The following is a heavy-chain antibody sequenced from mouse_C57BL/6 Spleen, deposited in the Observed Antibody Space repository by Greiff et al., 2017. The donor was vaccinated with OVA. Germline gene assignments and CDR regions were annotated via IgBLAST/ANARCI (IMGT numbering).Heavy chain of an antibody. CDR1: GFTFSDYG. Sequence: EVKLMESGGGLVKPGGSLKLSCAASGFTFSDYGMHWVRQAPEKGLEWVAYISSGSSTIYYADTVKGRFTISRDNAKNTLFLQMTSLRSEDTAMYYCARGGYEGAMDYWGQGTSVTVSS. CDR2: ISSGSSTI. V-gene: IGHV5-17*01. D-gene: IGHD3-1*01. CDR3: ARGGYEGAMDY. J-gene: IGHJ4*01.